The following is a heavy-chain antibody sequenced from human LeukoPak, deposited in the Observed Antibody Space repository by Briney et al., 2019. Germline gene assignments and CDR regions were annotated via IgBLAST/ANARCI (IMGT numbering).Heavy chain of an antibody. CDR1: GFTFSSYA. D-gene: IGHD5-18*01. CDR3: ARQPSGYRMGGYYFDY. CDR2: ISYDGSNK. J-gene: IGHJ4*02. Sequence: GGSLRLSCAASGFTFSSYAMHWVRQAPGKGLEWVAVISYDGSNKYYADSVKGRFTISRDNSKNTLYLQMNSLRAEDTAVYYCARQPSGYRMGGYYFDYWGQGTLVTVSS. V-gene: IGHV3-30-3*01.